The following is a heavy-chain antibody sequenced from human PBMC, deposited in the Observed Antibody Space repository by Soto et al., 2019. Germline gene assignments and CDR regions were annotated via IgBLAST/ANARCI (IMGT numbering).Heavy chain of an antibody. J-gene: IGHJ4*02. V-gene: IGHV4-34*01. CDR2: INHSGST. Sequence: SETLSLTCAVYGGSFSGYYWSWIRQPPGKGLEWIGEINHSGSTNYNPSLKSRVTISVDTSKNQFSLKLSSVTAADTAVYDCARGTGLADWCYEYWGQGTLVTVS. CDR1: GGSFSGYY. D-gene: IGHD3-9*01. CDR3: ARGTGLADWCYEY.